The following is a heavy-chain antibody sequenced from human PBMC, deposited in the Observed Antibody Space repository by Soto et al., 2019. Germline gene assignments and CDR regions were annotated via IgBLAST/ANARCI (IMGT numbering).Heavy chain of an antibody. Sequence: EVQLVESGGGLVQRGGSLRLSCAASGFTFSSFSMNWVRQAPGRGLEWISYIGGGGRLISYADSVKGRFAISRDNAQNSLYLQMDSLRDEDTAVYYCARDLGWAFDCWGQGTLFTVSS. V-gene: IGHV3-48*02. CDR3: ARDLGWAFDC. J-gene: IGHJ4*02. D-gene: IGHD6-19*01. CDR1: GFTFSSFS. CDR2: IGGGGRLI.